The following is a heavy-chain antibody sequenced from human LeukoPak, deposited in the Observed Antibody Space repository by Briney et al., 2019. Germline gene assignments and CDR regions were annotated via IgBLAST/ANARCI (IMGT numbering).Heavy chain of an antibody. D-gene: IGHD2-2*01. CDR1: GFTFSSYS. V-gene: IGHV3-21*01. CDR3: VPLFRCSSTSCYADFDY. J-gene: IGHJ4*02. CDR2: ISSSSSYI. Sequence: GGSLRLSCAASGFTFSSYSMNWVRQAPGKGLEWFASISSSSSYIYYADSVKGRFTISRDNAKNSLYLQMNSLRAEDTAVYYCVPLFRCSSTSCYADFDYWGQGTLVTVSS.